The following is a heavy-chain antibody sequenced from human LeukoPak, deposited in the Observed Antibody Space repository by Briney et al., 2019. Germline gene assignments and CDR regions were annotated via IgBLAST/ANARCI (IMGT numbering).Heavy chain of an antibody. J-gene: IGHJ4*02. CDR3: AREGIAAAGLDY. D-gene: IGHD6-13*01. CDR1: GGSFSGYY. V-gene: IGHV4-34*01. Sequence: SETLSLTCAVYGGSFSGYYWSWIRQPPGKGLEWIGEINHSGSTNYNPSLKSRVTISVDTSKNQFSLKLSSVTAADTAVYYCAREGIAAAGLDYWGQGTLSPSPQ. CDR2: INHSGST.